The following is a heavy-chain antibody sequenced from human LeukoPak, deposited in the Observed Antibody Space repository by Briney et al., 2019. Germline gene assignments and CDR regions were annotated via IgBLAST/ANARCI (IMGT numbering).Heavy chain of an antibody. J-gene: IGHJ4*02. CDR1: GYTFTSFG. Sequence: ASAKVSCKASGYTFTSFGISWVRQAPGQGLEWMGWISPYNGNTNYPQKVQGRITVTTDTSTSTAYMELRSLRSDDTAVYYCARDKNHYDTRGDFWGQGTLVTVS. CDR2: ISPYNGNT. V-gene: IGHV1-18*01. CDR3: ARDKNHYDTRGDF. D-gene: IGHD3-22*01.